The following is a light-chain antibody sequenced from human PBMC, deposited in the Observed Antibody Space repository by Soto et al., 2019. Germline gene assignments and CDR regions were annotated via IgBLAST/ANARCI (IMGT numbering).Light chain of an antibody. V-gene: IGKV3-20*01. Sequence: EIVLTQSPGTLSLSPGERATLSCRASQSVSSSYLAWYQQKPGQAPRLLIYDESSRSTGIPDRFSGSGSGTDFTPTISRLEPDYFTVSYCQKYGSSLYSVGQGTKLEIK. J-gene: IGKJ2*01. CDR2: DES. CDR1: QSVSSSY. CDR3: QKYGSSLYS.